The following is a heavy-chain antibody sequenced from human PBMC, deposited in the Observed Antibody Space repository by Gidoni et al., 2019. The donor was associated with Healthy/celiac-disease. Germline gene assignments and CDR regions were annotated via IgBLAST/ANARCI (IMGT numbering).Heavy chain of an antibody. V-gene: IGHV3-21*01. Sequence: EVQLVESGGGLVKPGGSLRLSCAASGFTFSSYSMNWVRQAPGKGLEWVSSISSSSSYIYYADSVKGRFTISRDNAKNSLYLQMNSLRAEDTAVYYCARDYDFWSGYYHYYGMDVWGQGTTVTVSS. CDR1: GFTFSSYS. J-gene: IGHJ6*02. CDR2: ISSSSSYI. CDR3: ARDYDFWSGYYHYYGMDV. D-gene: IGHD3-3*01.